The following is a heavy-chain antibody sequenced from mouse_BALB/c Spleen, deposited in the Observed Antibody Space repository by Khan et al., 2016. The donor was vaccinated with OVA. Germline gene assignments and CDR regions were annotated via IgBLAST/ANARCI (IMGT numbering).Heavy chain of an antibody. J-gene: IGHJ4*01. CDR3: ARGVEYYCSRTMDY. V-gene: IGHV2-6-7*01. CDR1: GFSLTGYG. Sequence: VQLQESGPGLVAPSQSLSITCTVSGFSLTGYGVNWVRQPPGKGLEWLGMIWGDGRTDYYSALKSRRSISKDNSKRKVFLKMNSLQTDDTARYYCARGVEYYCSRTMDYWGQGTLVTVSS. CDR2: IWGDGRT. D-gene: IGHD1-1*01.